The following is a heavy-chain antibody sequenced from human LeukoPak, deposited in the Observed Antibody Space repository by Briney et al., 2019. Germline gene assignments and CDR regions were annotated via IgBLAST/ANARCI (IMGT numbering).Heavy chain of an antibody. CDR1: GYTFTGYY. Sequence: ASVKASCKASGYTFTGYYMHWVRQAPGQGLEWMGWINPNSGGTNYAQKFQGRVTMTRDTSISTAYMELSRLRSDDTAVYYCARDSAPGGTYGLLGIDSWGQGTLVTVSS. D-gene: IGHD3-10*01. V-gene: IGHV1-2*02. CDR3: ARDSAPGGTYGLLGIDS. CDR2: INPNSGGT. J-gene: IGHJ4*02.